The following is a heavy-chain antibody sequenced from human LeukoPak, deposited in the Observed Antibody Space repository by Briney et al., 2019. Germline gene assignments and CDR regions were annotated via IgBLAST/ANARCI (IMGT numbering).Heavy chain of an antibody. CDR1: GFTFNSYA. D-gene: IGHD2-21*02. CDR3: AKLSLAGDWDY. Sequence: GGSLRLSCAASGFTFNSYAMSWVRQAPGKGVEWVSAISGSGGSTYYADSVKGRFTISRDNSKNTLYLQMNSLRAEDTAVYYCAKLSLAGDWDYWGQGTLVTVSS. CDR2: ISGSGGST. V-gene: IGHV3-23*01. J-gene: IGHJ4*02.